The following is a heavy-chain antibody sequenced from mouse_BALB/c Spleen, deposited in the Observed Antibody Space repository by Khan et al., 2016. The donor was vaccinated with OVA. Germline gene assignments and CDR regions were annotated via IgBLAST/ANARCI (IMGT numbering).Heavy chain of an antibody. CDR1: GFTFSTYG. CDR2: ISSGGHYT. CDR3: VRLAYYYNSEGFAY. J-gene: IGHJ3*01. V-gene: IGHV5-6*01. D-gene: IGHD1-1*02. Sequence: EVQGVESGGDLVKTGGSLELSCAASGFTFSTYGMSWVRQTPDKKLEWVATISSGGHYTYYIDSVKGRFTISRDNAKNILYLQMTSLRSEDTAMYYCVRLAYYYNSEGFAYWGQGTLVTVSA.